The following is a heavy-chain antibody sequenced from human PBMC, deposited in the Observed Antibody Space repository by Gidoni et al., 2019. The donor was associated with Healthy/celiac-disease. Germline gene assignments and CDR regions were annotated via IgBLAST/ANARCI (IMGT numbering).Heavy chain of an antibody. J-gene: IGHJ4*02. CDR3: ARDRDSSGWYKYYFDY. CDR1: AFTFSSYA. D-gene: IGHD6-19*01. CDR2: ISDDGSNK. V-gene: IGHV3-30-3*01. Sequence: QMQLVASGGAVDPPGRSFRLSCAASAFTFSSYARHWVRQAPGKGLEWVAVISDDGSNKYYADSVKGRFTSSRDNSKNTLYLQMNSLRAEDTAVYYCARDRDSSGWYKYYFDYWGQGTLVTVSS.